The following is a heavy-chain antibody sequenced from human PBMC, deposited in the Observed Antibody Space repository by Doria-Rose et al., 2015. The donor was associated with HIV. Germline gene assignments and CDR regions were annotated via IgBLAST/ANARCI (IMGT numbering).Heavy chain of an antibody. Sequence: GAGLLAPSETLSLTFAVCGGSFSGHYWSWIRQSPGKGLEWIGEINHSGNTNYNPSLKSRVTISVDTSKNQFSLKVTSVTAADTAVYYCARPGSGSDYSSRYFQHWGQGTLVTVSS. V-gene: IGHV4-34*01. CDR3: ARPGSGSDYSSRYFQH. CDR2: INHSGNT. J-gene: IGHJ1*01. CDR1: GGSFSGHY. D-gene: IGHD3-10*01.